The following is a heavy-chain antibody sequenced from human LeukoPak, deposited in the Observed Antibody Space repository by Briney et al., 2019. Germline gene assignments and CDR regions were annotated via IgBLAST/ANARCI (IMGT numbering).Heavy chain of an antibody. J-gene: IGHJ6*02. CDR2: ISSSSSYI. CDR3: ARGSGYYYKYGMDV. V-gene: IGHV3-21*01. CDR1: GFTFSSYS. Sequence: PGGSLRFSCAASGFTFSSYSMNWVRQAPGKGLEWVSSISSSSSYIYYADSVKGRFTISRDNAKNSLYLQMNSLRAEDTAVYYCARGSGYYYKYGMDVWGQGTTVTVSS. D-gene: IGHD2-15*01.